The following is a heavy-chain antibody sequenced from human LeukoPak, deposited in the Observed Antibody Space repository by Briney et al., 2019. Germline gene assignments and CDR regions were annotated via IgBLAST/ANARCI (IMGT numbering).Heavy chain of an antibody. CDR3: AGYVWGSYRYSGAFDI. CDR2: ISSSSSYI. Sequence: GGSLRLSCAASGFTFSSYSMNWVRQAPGKGLEWVSSISSSSSYIYYADSVKGRFTITRDNAKNSLDLQMNSLRAEDTAVYYCAGYVWGSYRYSGAFDIWGQGTMVTASS. J-gene: IGHJ3*02. V-gene: IGHV3-21*01. CDR1: GFTFSSYS. D-gene: IGHD3-16*02.